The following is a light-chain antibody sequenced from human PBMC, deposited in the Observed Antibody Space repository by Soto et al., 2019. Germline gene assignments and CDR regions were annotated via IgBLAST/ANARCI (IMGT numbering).Light chain of an antibody. CDR3: QQYNNWPLT. CDR1: QSVRSN. V-gene: IGKV3-15*01. CDR2: DAS. Sequence: EIMMTQSPATLSVSPGERATLSCRASQSVRSNLAWYQQKPDQAPRLLIYDASTRATGIPARFSGSGSGTEFTLTISSLQSEDFAVYYCQQYNNWPLTFGGGTKAEIK. J-gene: IGKJ4*01.